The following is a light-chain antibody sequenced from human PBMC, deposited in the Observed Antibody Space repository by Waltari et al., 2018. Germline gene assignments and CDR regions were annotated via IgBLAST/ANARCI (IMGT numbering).Light chain of an antibody. V-gene: IGLV1-44*01. CDR1: TSNIGSNT. CDR3: AAWDDSLSGPG. CDR2: TNN. Sequence: QSVLTQPPSASGTPGQTVTISCSGTTSNIGSNTVTWYPQLPGTAPKPLIYTNNQRPSGVPDRFSGSKSGTSASLAISGLQSEDEADYYCAAWDDSLSGPGFGGGTKVTVL. J-gene: IGLJ3*02.